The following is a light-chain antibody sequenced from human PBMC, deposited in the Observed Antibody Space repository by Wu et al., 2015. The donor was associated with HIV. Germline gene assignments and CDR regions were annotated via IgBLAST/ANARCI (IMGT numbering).Light chain of an antibody. CDR3: QQSYTTPYT. CDR1: QSISNF. Sequence: DIQMTQSPSSLSASVGDRVTITCRASQSISNFFNWYQHKPGKAPKLLIYDASKLQSGVPSRFSGSGSGTDFTPTISSLQPEDFATYYCQQSYTTPYTFGRGPSWRAN. J-gene: IGKJ2*01. CDR2: DAS. V-gene: IGKV1-39*01.